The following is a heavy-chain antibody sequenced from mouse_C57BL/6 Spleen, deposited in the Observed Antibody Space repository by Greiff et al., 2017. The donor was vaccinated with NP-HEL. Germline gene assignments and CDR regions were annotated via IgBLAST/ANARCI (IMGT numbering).Heavy chain of an antibody. CDR3: ARLFTTVVAPYWYFDV. V-gene: IGHV1-22*01. CDR1: GYTFTDYN. CDR2: INPNNGGT. Sequence: EVQLQQSGPELVKPGASVKMSCKASGYTFTDYNMHWVKQSHGKSLEWIGYINPNNGGTSYNQKFKGKATLTVNKSSSTAYMELRSLTSEDSAVYYCARLFTTVVAPYWYFDVWGTGTTVTVSS. J-gene: IGHJ1*03. D-gene: IGHD1-1*01.